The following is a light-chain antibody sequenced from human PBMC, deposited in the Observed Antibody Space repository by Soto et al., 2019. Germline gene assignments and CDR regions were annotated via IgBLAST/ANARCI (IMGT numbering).Light chain of an antibody. CDR3: ESWDDRRSVYV. V-gene: IGLV1-44*01. J-gene: IGLJ1*01. CDR1: RSNIGTNP. Sequence: QSVLTQPPSAPGPPGQRVTISCSGRRSNIGTNPVNWYQHLPEAAPKLLIYNDNQRPSAVPDRFSGSRAGTSASLAISGLQSEDEADYYGESWDDRRSVYVFGTGTKVNVL. CDR2: NDN.